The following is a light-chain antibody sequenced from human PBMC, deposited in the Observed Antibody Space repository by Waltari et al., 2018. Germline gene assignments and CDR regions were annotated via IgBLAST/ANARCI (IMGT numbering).Light chain of an antibody. Sequence: VLTQSPATLSLSPGDRAALSCRASQSIVDAIAWYQQRPGQTPRLFIYDASKRAPGIRARFSGSGSGTDFTLTISSLEPEDFAVYYCQQRRNWPLSFGQGTRLEIK. CDR3: QQRRNWPLS. CDR2: DAS. J-gene: IGKJ5*01. CDR1: QSIVDA. V-gene: IGKV3-11*01.